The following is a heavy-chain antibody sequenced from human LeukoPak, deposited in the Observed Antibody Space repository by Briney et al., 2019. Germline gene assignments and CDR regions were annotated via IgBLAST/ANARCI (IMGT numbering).Heavy chain of an antibody. CDR1: GFTFDDHA. CDR3: AKDGSIGDFWSGLNWFDP. Sequence: GGSLRLSCAASGFTFDDHAMHWVRQAPGKGLEWVSLISGDGGSTYYADSVKGRFTVSRDNSKNSLYLQMNSLRTEDTALYYCAKDGSIGDFWSGLNWFDPWGQGTLVTVSS. J-gene: IGHJ5*02. D-gene: IGHD3-3*01. V-gene: IGHV3-43*02. CDR2: ISGDGGST.